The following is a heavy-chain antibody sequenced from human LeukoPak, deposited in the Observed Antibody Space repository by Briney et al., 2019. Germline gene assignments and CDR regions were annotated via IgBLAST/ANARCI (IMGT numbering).Heavy chain of an antibody. V-gene: IGHV3-21*01. D-gene: IGHD3-16*02. Sequence: PGGSLRLSCAASGFTSSSYSMNWVRQAPGKGLEWISSISTSSSYIYYADSVKGRLTISRHNARNSLFLQLNSLRAEDTAVYYCARVSAGVIGMKDAFDIWGQGTMVTVSS. CDR3: ARVSAGVIGMKDAFDI. CDR1: GFTSSSYS. J-gene: IGHJ3*02. CDR2: ISTSSSYI.